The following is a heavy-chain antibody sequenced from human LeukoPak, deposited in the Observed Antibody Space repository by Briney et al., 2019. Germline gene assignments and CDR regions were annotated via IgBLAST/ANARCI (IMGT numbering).Heavy chain of an antibody. D-gene: IGHD1-7*01. J-gene: IGHJ4*02. CDR1: GFTFSSYS. CDR3: ARDFGGSNWNYVEPFDY. V-gene: IGHV3-21*01. Sequence: PGGSLRLSCAASGFTFSSYSMNWVRQAPGKGLEWVSSISSSSSYIYYADSVKGRFTISGDNAKNSLYLQMNSLRAEDTAVYYCARDFGGSNWNYVEPFDYWGQGTLVTVSS. CDR2: ISSSSSYI.